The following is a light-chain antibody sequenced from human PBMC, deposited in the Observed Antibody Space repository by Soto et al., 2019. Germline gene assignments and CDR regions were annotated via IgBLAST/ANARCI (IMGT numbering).Light chain of an antibody. J-gene: IGKJ1*01. CDR3: HPYET. CDR1: QSVSRSY. CDR2: RAP. Sequence: IVLTQSPGTLSLSPGDRATLSCRASQSVSRSYLGWYQQIPGQPPRCLMCRAPIRPAGVPHRYSGSGSGTEITLPTRRLEPQDFTVYYCHPYETFGQGTKVDIK. V-gene: IGKV3-20*01.